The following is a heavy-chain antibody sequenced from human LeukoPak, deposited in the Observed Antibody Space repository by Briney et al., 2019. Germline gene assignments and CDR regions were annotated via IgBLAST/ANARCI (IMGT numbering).Heavy chain of an antibody. CDR3: ARDYRLTQLQH. Sequence: PSETLSLTCTVSAGSISTSSYYWDWIRQPPGKGLEWIGSIYYTGSTYYNPSLKSRVTMSVDTSTNQFSMKLSSVTAADTAMYYCARDYRLTQLQHWGQGTLVTVSS. V-gene: IGHV4-39*07. CDR2: IYYTGST. J-gene: IGHJ1*01. CDR1: AGSISTSSYY. D-gene: IGHD1-26*01.